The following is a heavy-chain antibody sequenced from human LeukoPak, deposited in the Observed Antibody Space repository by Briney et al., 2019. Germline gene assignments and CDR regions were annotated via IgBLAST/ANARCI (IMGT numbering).Heavy chain of an antibody. CDR3: AKGGRKGITMLRGVIPAIYYLDY. CDR2: ISGSGGST. V-gene: IGHV3-23*01. J-gene: IGHJ4*02. D-gene: IGHD3-10*01. Sequence: GGSLRLSCAASGFTLSNYAMSWVRQAPGKGLEWVSAISGSGGSTYYADSVKGRFTISRDNSKNTLYLQMNSLRAEDTALYYCAKGGRKGITMLRGVIPAIYYLDYWGQGTLVTVSS. CDR1: GFTLSNYA.